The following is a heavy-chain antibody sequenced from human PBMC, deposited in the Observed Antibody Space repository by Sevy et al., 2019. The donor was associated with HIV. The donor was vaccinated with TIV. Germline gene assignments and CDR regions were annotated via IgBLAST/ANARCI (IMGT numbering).Heavy chain of an antibody. J-gene: IGHJ6*02. Sequence: ASVKVSCKASGYTFTSCGISWVRQAPGQGLEWMGWISAYNGNTNYAQKLQGRVTMTTDTSTSTAYMELRSLRSDDTAVYYCASYPISSASYYYYYYGMDVWGQGTTVTVSS. CDR3: ASYPISSASYYYYYYGMDV. V-gene: IGHV1-18*01. CDR2: ISAYNGNT. D-gene: IGHD2-15*01. CDR1: GYTFTSCG.